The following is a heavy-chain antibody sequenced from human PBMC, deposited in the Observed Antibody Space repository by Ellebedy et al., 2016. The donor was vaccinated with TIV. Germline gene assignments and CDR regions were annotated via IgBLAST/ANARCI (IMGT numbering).Heavy chain of an antibody. Sequence: SETLSLTCAVYGGSFSDYYWSWISQPPGKGLEWIGEINHSGSTNYNPSLKSRVTISVETSKNQFSLKLSSVTAADTAVFYCARRVTTTIRANWYFDLWGRGTLVTVSS. CDR3: ARRVTTTIRANWYFDL. CDR1: GGSFSDYY. CDR2: INHSGST. V-gene: IGHV4-34*01. D-gene: IGHD4-17*01. J-gene: IGHJ2*01.